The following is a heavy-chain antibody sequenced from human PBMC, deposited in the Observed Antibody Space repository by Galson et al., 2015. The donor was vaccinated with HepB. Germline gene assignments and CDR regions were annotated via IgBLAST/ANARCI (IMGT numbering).Heavy chain of an antibody. CDR1: GFTFSSYS. D-gene: IGHD2-2*01. V-gene: IGHV3-21*01. J-gene: IGHJ6*02. Sequence: SLRLSCAASGFTFSSYSMNWVRQAPGKGLEWVSSISSSSSYIYYADSVKGRFTISRDNAKNSLYLQMNSLRAEDTAVYYCAREDQLLSVGVYYYGMDVWGQGTTVTVSS. CDR3: AREDQLLSVGVYYYGMDV. CDR2: ISSSSSYI.